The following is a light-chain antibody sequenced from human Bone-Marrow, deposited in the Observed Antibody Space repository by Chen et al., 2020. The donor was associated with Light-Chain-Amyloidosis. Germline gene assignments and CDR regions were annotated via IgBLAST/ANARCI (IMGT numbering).Light chain of an antibody. Sequence: SYVLTQPSSVSVSPGQTATIACGGNNIGSTRVHWYQQTPGQAPLLVVDDDSARPSGMPERLSGSNSGNTASLPISRGDAGDEADYYWQVWDRSSERPVFGGGSKLPVL. J-gene: IGLJ3*02. CDR1: NIGSTR. CDR2: DDS. V-gene: IGLV3-21*02. CDR3: QVWDRSSERPV.